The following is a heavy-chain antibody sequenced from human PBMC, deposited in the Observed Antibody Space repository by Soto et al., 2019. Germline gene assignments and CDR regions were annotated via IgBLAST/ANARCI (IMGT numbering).Heavy chain of an antibody. CDR1: GGSFSGYY. D-gene: IGHD3-3*01. CDR3: ARGPPTTIFGVVIPAPLGY. V-gene: IGHV4-34*01. CDR2: INHSGST. Sequence: PSETLSLTCAVYGGSFSGYYWSWIRQPPGKGLEWIGEINHSGSTNYNPSLKSRVTISVDTSKNQFSLKLSSVTAADTAVYYCARGPPTTIFGVVIPAPLGYWGQGTLVTVSS. J-gene: IGHJ4*02.